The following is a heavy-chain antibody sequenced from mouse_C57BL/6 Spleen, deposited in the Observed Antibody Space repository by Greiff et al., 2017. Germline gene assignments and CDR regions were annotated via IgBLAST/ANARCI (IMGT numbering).Heavy chain of an antibody. Sequence: EVQGVESGGGLVQPKGSLKLSCAASGFSFNTYAMNWVRQAPGKGLEWVARIRSKSNNNATYYAESVKVRFTISRDDSESMLYLQMNNLKTEDTAMYYCVREGYAMDDWGQGTSVTVAS. CDR3: VREGYAMDD. CDR1: GFSFNTYA. V-gene: IGHV10-1*01. CDR2: IRSKSNNNAT. J-gene: IGHJ4*01.